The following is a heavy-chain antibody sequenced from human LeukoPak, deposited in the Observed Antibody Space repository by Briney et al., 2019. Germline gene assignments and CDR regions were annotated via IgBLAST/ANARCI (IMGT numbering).Heavy chain of an antibody. CDR2: INHSGST. D-gene: IGHD3-16*01. Sequence: SETLSLTCAVYGGSFSGYYWSWIRQPPGKGLERIGEINHSGSTNYNPSLKSRVTISVDTSKNQFSLKLSSVTAANTAVYYCTEDTKQYYYWWGDYDYYYYGMDVWGQGTTVTVSS. V-gene: IGHV4-34*01. J-gene: IGHJ6*02. CDR3: TEDTKQYYYWWGDYDYYYYGMDV. CDR1: GGSFSGYY.